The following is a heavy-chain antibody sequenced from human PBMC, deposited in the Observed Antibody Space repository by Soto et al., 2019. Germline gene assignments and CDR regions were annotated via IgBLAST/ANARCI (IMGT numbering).Heavy chain of an antibody. J-gene: IGHJ5*02. CDR3: ARHVATRGNRFNWFDP. V-gene: IGHV4-39*01. Sequence: SETLSLTCTVSGGSISSSSYYWGWIRQPPGKGLEWIGSIYYSGSTYYNPSLKSRVTISVDTSKNQFSLKLSSVTAADTAVYYCARHVATRGNRFNWFDPWGQGTLVTVSS. CDR1: GGSISSSSYY. D-gene: IGHD2-21*01. CDR2: IYYSGST.